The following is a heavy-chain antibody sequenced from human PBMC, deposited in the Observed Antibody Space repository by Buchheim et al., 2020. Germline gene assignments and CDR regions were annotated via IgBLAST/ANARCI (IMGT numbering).Heavy chain of an antibody. CDR1: GGSFSGFY. Sequence: QVQLQQWGAGLLKPSGTLSLTCAVSGGSFSGFYWSWFRQSPERGLEWIGEINHSGGTNYNPSLKSRVIISVATSNTQFSLRLTSVTGADTAVYYCATRSCSSRACSRSRRDYYYGMDVWGQGTT. D-gene: IGHD2-2*01. J-gene: IGHJ6*02. V-gene: IGHV4-34*01. CDR3: ATRSCSSRACSRSRRDYYYGMDV. CDR2: INHSGGT.